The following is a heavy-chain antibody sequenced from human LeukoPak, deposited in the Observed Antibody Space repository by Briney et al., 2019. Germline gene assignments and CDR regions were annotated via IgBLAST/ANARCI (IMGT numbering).Heavy chain of an antibody. CDR3: AREYYGMDV. CDR1: GITVLRNY. CDR2: IYSGGFT. V-gene: IGHV3-53*01. Sequence: LRISRSPSGITVLRNYINWVRQAPSYALEWVSVIYSGGFTYYADSVKGRFTISRDNSKNTLYLQMKSLRPEDTAVYYCAREYYGMDVWGQGTTVTVSS. J-gene: IGHJ6*02.